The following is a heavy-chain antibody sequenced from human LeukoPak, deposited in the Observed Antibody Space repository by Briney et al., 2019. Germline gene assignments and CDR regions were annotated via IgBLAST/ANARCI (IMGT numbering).Heavy chain of an antibody. V-gene: IGHV3-11*04. D-gene: IGHD3-9*01. CDR3: ARSRFSLDYDILAGYFDY. CDR1: GFTFSDYY. Sequence: PGGSLRLSCAASGFTFSDYYMSWIRQAPGKGLEWVSYITSSGSTQHYADSVKGRFTISRDSAKNSLYLQMNSLRAEDTAVYYCARSRFSLDYDILAGYFDYWGQGTLVTVSS. J-gene: IGHJ4*02. CDR2: ITSSGSTQ.